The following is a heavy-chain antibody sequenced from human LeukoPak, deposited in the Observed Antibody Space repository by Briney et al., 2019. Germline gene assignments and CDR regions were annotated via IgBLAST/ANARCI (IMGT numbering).Heavy chain of an antibody. D-gene: IGHD3-10*01. V-gene: IGHV3-33*01. CDR3: ARDGLLWFGDPFDY. Sequence: PGGSLRLSCAASGFTFSSYGMHRVRQAPGKGLEWVAVTWYDGSNKYYADSVKGRFTISRDNSKNTLYLQMNSLRAEDTAVYYCARDGLLWFGDPFDYWGQGTLVTVSS. CDR1: GFTFSSYG. CDR2: TWYDGSNK. J-gene: IGHJ4*02.